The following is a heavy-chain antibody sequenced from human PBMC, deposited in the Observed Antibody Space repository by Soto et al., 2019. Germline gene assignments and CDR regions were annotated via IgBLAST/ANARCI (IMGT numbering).Heavy chain of an antibody. D-gene: IGHD2-8*01. V-gene: IGHV1-24*01. CDR3: VTKTDCTNGVCYRGWYYYGMDV. Sequence: ASVKVSCKVSGYTLTELSMHWVRQAPGKGLEWMGGFDPEDGETIYAQKFQGRVTMTEDTSTDTAYMELSSLRSEDTAVYYCVTKTDCTNGVCYRGWYYYGMDVWGQGTTVTV. CDR2: FDPEDGET. CDR1: GYTLTELS. J-gene: IGHJ6*02.